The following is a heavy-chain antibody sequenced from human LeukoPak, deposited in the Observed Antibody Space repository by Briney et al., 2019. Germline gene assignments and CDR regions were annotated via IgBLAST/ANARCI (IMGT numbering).Heavy chain of an antibody. D-gene: IGHD2-8*01. V-gene: IGHV1-46*01. Sequence: ASVKVSCKASGYTFTSYYMHWVRQAPGQGLEWMGIINPSGGSTSYAQKFQGRVTMTRGTSTSTVYMELSSLRSEDTAVYYCASGVEMATPPDYWGQGTLVTVSS. J-gene: IGHJ4*02. CDR1: GYTFTSYY. CDR2: INPSGGST. CDR3: ASGVEMATPPDY.